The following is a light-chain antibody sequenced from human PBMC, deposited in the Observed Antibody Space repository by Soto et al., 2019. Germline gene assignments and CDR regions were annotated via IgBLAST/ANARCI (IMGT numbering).Light chain of an antibody. CDR2: DAS. V-gene: IGKV1D-12*01. J-gene: IGKJ5*01. CDR1: QGIRSW. CDR3: QQADSFPVT. Sequence: DIQMTQSPSSVSASVGDRVTITCRASQGIRSWLAWYQQRPGKAPKLLISDASNLQSGVPSRFSGSGSGTDFILTISTLQPEDFAIYYCQQADSFPVTFGQGTRLEIK.